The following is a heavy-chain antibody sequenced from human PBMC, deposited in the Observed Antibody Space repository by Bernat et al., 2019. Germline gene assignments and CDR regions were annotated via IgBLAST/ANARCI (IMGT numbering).Heavy chain of an antibody. J-gene: IGHJ6*02. V-gene: IGHV3-7*04. CDR2: IKQDGSVK. CDR3: ARGIMAVWGVVRKYYYCGMDV. Sequence: EEQVVESGGGLVQPGGSLRLSCTASGFTFSNYWMTWVRQAPGKGLEWVAYIKQDGSVKDYVDSVKGRFTISRDNPKNSLYLQMSSLRVDDTAVYFCARGIMAVWGVVRKYYYCGMDVWGQGTTVTVSS. D-gene: IGHD3-10*01. CDR1: GFTFSNYW.